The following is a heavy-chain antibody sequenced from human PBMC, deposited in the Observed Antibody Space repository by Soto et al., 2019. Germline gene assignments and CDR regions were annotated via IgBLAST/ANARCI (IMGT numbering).Heavy chain of an antibody. CDR1: GYTFTSYD. CDR2: MNPNSGDT. V-gene: IGHV1-8*01. CDR3: AASRNGYYDFWSGYYHYYYYGMDV. J-gene: IGHJ6*02. Sequence: ASVKVSCKASGYTFTSYDINWVRQATGQGLEWMGWMNPNSGDTGYAQKFQGRVTMTRNTSISTAYMELSSLRSEDTAVYYCAASRNGYYDFWSGYYHYYYYGMDVWGQGTTVTVSS. D-gene: IGHD3-3*01.